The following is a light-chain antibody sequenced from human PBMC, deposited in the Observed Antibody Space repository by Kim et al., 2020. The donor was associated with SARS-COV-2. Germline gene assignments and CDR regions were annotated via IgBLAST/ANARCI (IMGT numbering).Light chain of an antibody. V-gene: IGKV1-12*01. CDR3: QQANSFPRA. Sequence: DIQMTQSPPSVSASVGDRVTITCRASQGIGSWLAWYQQKLGKAPKLLIYAASSLQSGVPSRFSGSGSGTYFTLTISSLQPEDFATYFCQQANSFPRAFGGGTKVDIK. J-gene: IGKJ4*01. CDR2: AAS. CDR1: QGIGSW.